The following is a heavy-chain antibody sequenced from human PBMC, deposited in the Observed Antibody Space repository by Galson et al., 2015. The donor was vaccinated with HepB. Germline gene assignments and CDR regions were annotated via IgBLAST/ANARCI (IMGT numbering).Heavy chain of an antibody. Sequence: SLRLSCAASGFTFDDYAMHWVRQAPGKGLEWVSGISWNSGSIGYADSVKGRFTISRDNAKNSLYLQMNSLRAEDTALYYCAKDISAAADSYDAFDIWGQGTMVTVSS. CDR2: ISWNSGSI. CDR3: AKDISAAADSYDAFDI. CDR1: GFTFDDYA. D-gene: IGHD6-13*01. V-gene: IGHV3-9*01. J-gene: IGHJ3*02.